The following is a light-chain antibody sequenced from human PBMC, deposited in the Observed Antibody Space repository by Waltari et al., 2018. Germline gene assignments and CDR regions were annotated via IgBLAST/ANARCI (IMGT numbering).Light chain of an antibody. CDR2: SNN. CDR1: SSNIGSNT. V-gene: IGLV1-44*01. CDR3: AAWDDSLNVL. J-gene: IGLJ2*01. Sequence: QSVLTQPPSASGTPGQRVTISCSGSSSNIGSNTVNWYQQLPGTAPKLLIYSNNLRPSGVPDRFSGSKSGTSASLAISGLQSEEEADYYCAAWDDSLNVLFGGGTKLTVL.